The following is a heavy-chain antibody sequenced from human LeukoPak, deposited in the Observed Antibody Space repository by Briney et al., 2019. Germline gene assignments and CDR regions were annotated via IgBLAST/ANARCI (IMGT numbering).Heavy chain of an antibody. CDR2: VYTTGTT. Sequence: PSETLSLTCTVSGGSISNYYWTWIRQPAGKGLGWIGRVYTTGTTNYNPSLKSRVTMSVDTSENQFSLKLSSVTAADTAVYYCARSKDILTGYCFDYWGQGTLVTVSS. J-gene: IGHJ4*02. V-gene: IGHV4-4*07. CDR1: GGSISNYY. CDR3: ARSKDILTGYCFDY. D-gene: IGHD3-9*01.